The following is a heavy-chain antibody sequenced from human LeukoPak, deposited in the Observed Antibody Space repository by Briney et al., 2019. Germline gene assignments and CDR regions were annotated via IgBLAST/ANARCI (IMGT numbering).Heavy chain of an antibody. D-gene: IGHD3-16*01. CDR1: GFTFSSYE. V-gene: IGHV3-48*03. CDR3: AREHIRGGGTFDY. Sequence: PGGSLRLSCAASGFTFSSYEMNWVRQAPGKGLEWVSYISSSGSTIYYADSVKGRFTISRDTAKNSLYLQMNSLRAEDTAVYYCAREHIRGGGTFDYWGQGTLVTVSS. CDR2: ISSSGSTI. J-gene: IGHJ4*02.